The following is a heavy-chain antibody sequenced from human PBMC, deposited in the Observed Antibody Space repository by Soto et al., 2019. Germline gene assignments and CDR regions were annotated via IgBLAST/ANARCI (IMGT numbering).Heavy chain of an antibody. CDR1: GGSISTGGYY. D-gene: IGHD4-17*01. J-gene: IGHJ4*02. CDR3: ARGLSVTLLDN. Sequence: QVQLQESGPGLVKPSQTLSLTCTVSGGSISTGGYYWTWIRQHPGKGLEWIGYIYYSGSTYYNQSLTSRVTISVDTSKNQFSLKLSSVTAADTAVYYCARGLSVTLLDNWGQGTLVTVSS. V-gene: IGHV4-31*03. CDR2: IYYSGST.